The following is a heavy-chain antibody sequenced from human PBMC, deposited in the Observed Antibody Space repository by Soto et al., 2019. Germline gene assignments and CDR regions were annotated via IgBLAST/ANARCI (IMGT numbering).Heavy chain of an antibody. D-gene: IGHD3-10*01. J-gene: IGHJ6*03. CDR3: ARDSGSGSFYYYYYMDV. CDR2: INHSGST. V-gene: IGHV4-34*01. Sequence: QPLPWGLAWIGEINHSGSTNYNPSLKSRVTISVDTSKNQFSLKLSSVTAADTAVYYCARDSGSGSFYYYYYMDVWGKGTTVTVSS.